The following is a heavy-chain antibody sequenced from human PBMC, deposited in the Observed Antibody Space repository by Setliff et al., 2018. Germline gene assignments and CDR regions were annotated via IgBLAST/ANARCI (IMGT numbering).Heavy chain of an antibody. CDR2: IYHSGST. D-gene: IGHD2-8*02. J-gene: IGHJ4*02. V-gene: IGHV4-38-2*01. CDR1: GYSISSGYY. Sequence: SETLSLTCAVSGYSISSGYYWGWIRQPPGKGLEWIASIYHSGSTYYNPSLKSRVTISVDTSKNQFSLKLSSVTAADTALYYCTVYNTGSSKDHYWGQGTPVTVSS. CDR3: TVYNTGSSKDHY.